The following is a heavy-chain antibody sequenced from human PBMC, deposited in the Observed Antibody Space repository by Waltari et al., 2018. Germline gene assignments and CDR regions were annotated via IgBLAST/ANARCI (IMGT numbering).Heavy chain of an antibody. D-gene: IGHD2-15*01. CDR3: ARGVSGGLFDY. CDR2: IYYSGST. J-gene: IGHJ4*02. V-gene: IGHV4-59*01. Sequence: VQLQASGPGLVKPSESLSLTCTVSGCSISSSYWSWIRQPQGKGLEWIGYIYYSGSTNYNPSLKSRVTISVDTSKNQFALKLSAVTAADTAVYYCARGVSGGLFDYWGQGTLVTVSS. CDR1: GCSISSSY.